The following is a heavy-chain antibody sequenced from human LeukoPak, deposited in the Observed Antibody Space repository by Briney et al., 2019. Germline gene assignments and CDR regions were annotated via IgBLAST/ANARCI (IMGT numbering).Heavy chain of an antibody. CDR3: ARPYSGSYFNYGMDV. CDR2: IYSGGST. Sequence: HTGGSLRLSCAASGFTVSTNYMSWVRQAPGKGLEWVSVIYSGGSTYFADSVKGRFTISRDNSKNTLYLQMNSLRAEDTAVYYCARPYSGSYFNYGMDVWGQGTTVTVSS. D-gene: IGHD1-26*01. CDR1: GFTVSTNY. V-gene: IGHV3-53*01. J-gene: IGHJ6*02.